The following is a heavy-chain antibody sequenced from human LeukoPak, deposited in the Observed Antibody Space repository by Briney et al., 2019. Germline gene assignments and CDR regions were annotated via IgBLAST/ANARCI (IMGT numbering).Heavy chain of an antibody. CDR3: AIGYCSSTSCYTFDY. V-gene: IGHV1-69*05. D-gene: IGHD2-2*02. CDR2: IIPIFGTA. Sequence: SVKVSCKASGGTFSSYAISWVRQAPGQGLEWMGGIIPIFGTANYAQKFQGRVTITTDESTSTAYMELSSLRSEDTAVYYCAIGYCSSTSCYTFDYWGQGTLVTVSS. J-gene: IGHJ4*02. CDR1: GGTFSSYA.